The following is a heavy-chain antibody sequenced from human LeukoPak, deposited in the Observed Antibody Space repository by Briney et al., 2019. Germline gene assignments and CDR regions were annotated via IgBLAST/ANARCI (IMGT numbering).Heavy chain of an antibody. D-gene: IGHD5-18*01. J-gene: IGHJ6*03. CDR1: GGTFISYA. Sequence: ASVKVSCKASGGTFISYAISWVRQAPGQGLEWMGGIIPIFGTANYAQKFQGRVTITTDESTSTAYMELSSLRSEDTAVYYCASDRGYEFYCYYMDVWGKGTTVTVSS. CDR3: ASDRGYEFYCYYMDV. CDR2: IIPIFGTA. V-gene: IGHV1-69*05.